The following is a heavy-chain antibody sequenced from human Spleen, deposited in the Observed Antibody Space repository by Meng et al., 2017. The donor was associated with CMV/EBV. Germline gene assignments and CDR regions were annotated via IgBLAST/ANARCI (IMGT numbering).Heavy chain of an antibody. V-gene: IGHV3-74*01. J-gene: IGHJ6*02. CDR1: GFSFTTYW. CDR2: ISSDGSTT. CDR3: ARSYPNFFYGLDV. Sequence: GGSLRLSCAASGFSFTTYWMHWVRQAPGKGLEWVSCISSDGSTTTFADSVKGRFTISRDHAKSTLYLQMNRLRAEDTAVYYCARSYPNFFYGLDVWGQGTTVTVSS. D-gene: IGHD3-3*01.